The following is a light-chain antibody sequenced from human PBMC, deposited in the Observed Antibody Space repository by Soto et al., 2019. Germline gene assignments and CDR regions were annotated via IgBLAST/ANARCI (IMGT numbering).Light chain of an antibody. Sequence: QPVLTQPPSASASLGASVKLTCTLSSGHNSYAIAWHQQQPEKGPRYFMKLNSDGSHSKGDGIPDRFSGSSSGAERYLTISSLQSEDEADYYCQTWSTDIRVFGGGTKRTVL. V-gene: IGLV4-69*01. CDR3: QTWSTDIRV. CDR2: LNSDGSH. CDR1: SGHNSYA. J-gene: IGLJ3*02.